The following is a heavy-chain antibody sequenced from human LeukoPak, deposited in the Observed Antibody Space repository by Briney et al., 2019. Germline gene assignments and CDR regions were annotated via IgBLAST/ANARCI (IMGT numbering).Heavy chain of an antibody. CDR2: ISGSGGST. Sequence: GGTLRLSCAASGFTFSSYGMSWVRQAPGKGLEWVSAISGSGGSTYYADSVKGRFTISRDNSKNTLYLQMNSLRAEDTAVYYCAKEQLLRIMVRGVGWFDPWGQGTLVTVSS. J-gene: IGHJ5*02. CDR1: GFTFSSYG. V-gene: IGHV3-23*01. D-gene: IGHD3-10*01. CDR3: AKEQLLRIMVRGVGWFDP.